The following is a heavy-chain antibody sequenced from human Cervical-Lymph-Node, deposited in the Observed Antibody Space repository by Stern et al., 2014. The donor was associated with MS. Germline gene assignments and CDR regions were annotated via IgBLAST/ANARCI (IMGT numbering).Heavy chain of an antibody. D-gene: IGHD2-21*02. Sequence: QVQLVQSGAEVKKPGSSVKVSCKASGGTFSSYAISWVRQAPGQGLEWMGGIIPIFGTANDAQKCQGRVTITADESTSTAYMELSSLRCEDTAVYYCAKRYLAYCGGDCPLXXDXWGRGTLVTVSS. CDR2: IIPIFGTA. CDR3: AKRYLAYCGGDCPLXXDX. CDR1: GGTFSSYA. J-gene: IGHJ2*01. V-gene: IGHV1-69*01.